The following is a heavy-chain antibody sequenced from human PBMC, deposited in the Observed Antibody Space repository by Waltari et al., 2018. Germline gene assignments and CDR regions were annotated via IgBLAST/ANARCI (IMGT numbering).Heavy chain of an antibody. Sequence: QVQLQESGPGLVKPSETLSLTCTVSGGSISSHYWSWIRQPPGKGLEWIGYIYYSGSTNYNPSLKTRVTRSVDTSKNQFSLKLSSVTAADTAVYYCAREIVAAASRYFDLWGRGTLVTVSS. D-gene: IGHD6-13*01. CDR3: AREIVAAASRYFDL. V-gene: IGHV4-59*11. CDR1: GGSISSHY. CDR2: IYYSGST. J-gene: IGHJ2*01.